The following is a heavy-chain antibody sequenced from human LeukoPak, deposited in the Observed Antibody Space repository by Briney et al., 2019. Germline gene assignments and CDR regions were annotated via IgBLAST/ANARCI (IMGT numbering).Heavy chain of an antibody. CDR3: ARAPAGSAFDY. V-gene: IGHV4-59*01. J-gene: IGHJ4*02. CDR2: IYYSGST. CDR1: GGSIRSYY. Sequence: PSETLSLTCTVSGGSIRSYYWSWIRQPPGKGREYIGYIYYSGSTNYNPSLKSRVTISVDTSKNQFSLKLSSVTAADTAVYYCARAPAGSAFDYWGQGTLVSVSS.